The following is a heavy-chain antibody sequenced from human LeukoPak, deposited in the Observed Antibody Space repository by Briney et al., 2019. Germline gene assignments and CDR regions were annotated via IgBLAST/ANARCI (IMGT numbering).Heavy chain of an antibody. J-gene: IGHJ6*03. V-gene: IGHV3-13*01. CDR1: GFTFTNYD. CDR3: AREGTGYPSMDV. Sequence: GGSLRLSCAASGFTFTNYDMHWVRQRSGKGLEWFSTITNAGDTYYPDSVKRRFTISREVAQNSLYLQVNSLTGGDTAVYYCAREGTGYPSMDVWGKGTTVTVSS. CDR2: ITNAGDT. D-gene: IGHD3/OR15-3a*01.